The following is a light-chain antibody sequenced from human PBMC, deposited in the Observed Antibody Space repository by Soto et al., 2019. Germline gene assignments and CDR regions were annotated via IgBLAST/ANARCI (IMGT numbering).Light chain of an antibody. CDR1: QSVSSSY. Sequence: EIVLTQSPGTLSLSPGERTTLSCRASQSVSSSYLAWYQQKPGQAPRLLIYGASSRATGTPDRFSGSGSGTDFTLTISRLEPEDFAVYYCQQKSFGGGTKVEIK. V-gene: IGKV3-20*01. CDR2: GAS. CDR3: QQKS. J-gene: IGKJ4*01.